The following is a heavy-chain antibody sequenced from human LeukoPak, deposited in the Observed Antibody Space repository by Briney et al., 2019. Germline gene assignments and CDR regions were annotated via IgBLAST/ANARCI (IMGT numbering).Heavy chain of an antibody. CDR2: IRYDGSNK. V-gene: IGHV3-30*02. J-gene: IGHJ4*02. Sequence: PGGSLRLSCAASGFTYSSYGMHWVRQAPGKGLEWVAFIRYDGSNKYYADSVKGRFTISRDNSKNTLYLQMNSLRAEDTAVYYCAKDFHYYDSSGYLADGDYWGQGTLVTVSS. CDR3: AKDFHYYDSSGYLADGDY. CDR1: GFTYSSYG. D-gene: IGHD3-22*01.